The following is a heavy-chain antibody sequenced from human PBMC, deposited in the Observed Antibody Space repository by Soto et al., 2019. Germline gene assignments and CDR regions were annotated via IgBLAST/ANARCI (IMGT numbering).Heavy chain of an antibody. CDR3: ARDYRYCSGGSCYSWFDP. Sequence: SETLSLTCTVSGGSISSGGYYCSWIRQHPGKGLEWIGYIYYSVSTYYNPSLKSRVTISVDSSKNQFSLKLSSVTAADTAVYYCARDYRYCSGGSCYSWFDPWAQGTLVTVSS. V-gene: IGHV4-31*03. CDR2: IYYSVST. J-gene: IGHJ5*02. CDR1: GGSISSGGYY. D-gene: IGHD2-15*01.